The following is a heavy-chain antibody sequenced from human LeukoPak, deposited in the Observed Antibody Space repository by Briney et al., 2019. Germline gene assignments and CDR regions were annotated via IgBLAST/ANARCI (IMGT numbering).Heavy chain of an antibody. Sequence: GESLKISCTGSGSSFTNDWIAWVRQMPGKGLGWMWIIYPGDSDTRYSPSFQGQVTISADKSISTAYLHWSSLKASDTAMYYCARRAYATEDLDYWGQGTLVTVSS. CDR3: ARRAYATEDLDY. CDR2: IYPGDSDT. D-gene: IGHD4-17*01. V-gene: IGHV5-51*01. J-gene: IGHJ4*02. CDR1: GSSFTNDW.